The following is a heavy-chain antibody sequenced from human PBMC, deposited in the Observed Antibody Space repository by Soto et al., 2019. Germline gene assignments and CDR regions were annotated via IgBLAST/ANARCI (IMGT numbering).Heavy chain of an antibody. V-gene: IGHV5-51*01. CDR2: IFPGDSDT. CDR1: GFSLNPYW. D-gene: IGHD5-18*01. CDR3: ARPGPPYSRSGYYYYMDV. J-gene: IGHJ6*03. Sequence: GASLKVSWKPSGFSLNPYWIARVRQMPGKGLAWMGAIFPGDSDTKYSPSFEGQVTISADRSTSTAYVQWDSLRASDSAGYYCARPGPPYSRSGYYYYMDVWGPGTTDTVSS.